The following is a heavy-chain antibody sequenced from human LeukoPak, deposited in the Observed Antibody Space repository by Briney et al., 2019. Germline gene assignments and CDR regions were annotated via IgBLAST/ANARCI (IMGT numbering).Heavy chain of an antibody. CDR1: GYTFTSYG. CDR3: ARERCSSTSCSDGTLFDY. J-gene: IGHJ4*02. Sequence: ASVKVSCKASGYTFTSYGISWVRQAPGQGLEWMGWISAYNGNTNYAQKLQGRVTMTTDTSTSTAYMELRSLRSEDTAVYYCARERCSSTSCSDGTLFDYWGQGTLVTVSS. V-gene: IGHV1-18*01. D-gene: IGHD2-2*01. CDR2: ISAYNGNT.